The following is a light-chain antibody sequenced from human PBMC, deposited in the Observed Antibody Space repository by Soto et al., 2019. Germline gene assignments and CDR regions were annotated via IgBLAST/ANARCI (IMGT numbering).Light chain of an antibody. J-gene: IGKJ5*01. Sequence: TQSPSILSASVGDRVTISCRASQSISSWLAWYQQKPGQAPRLLIYDASNRATGIPARFSGSGSGTDFTLTISSLEPDDSAVYYCQQRSHWPPITFGQGTRLEI. CDR1: QSISSW. CDR3: QQRSHWPPIT. V-gene: IGKV3-11*01. CDR2: DAS.